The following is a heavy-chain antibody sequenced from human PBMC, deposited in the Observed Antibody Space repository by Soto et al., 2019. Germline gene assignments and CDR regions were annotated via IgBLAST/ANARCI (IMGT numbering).Heavy chain of an antibody. CDR2: INHSGST. J-gene: IGHJ6*03. D-gene: IGHD3-10*01. Sequence: QVQLQQWGAGLLKPSETLSLTCAVYGGSFRGYHWSWIRQPPGKGLEWIGEINHSGSTNYHPSLQSRVTISLDTSKNKFSLKLSSVTAADTAVYYCARWVTMVRGLTANYYYYYMAVWGKGTTVTVSS. V-gene: IGHV4-34*01. CDR3: ARWVTMVRGLTANYYYYYMAV. CDR1: GGSFRGYH.